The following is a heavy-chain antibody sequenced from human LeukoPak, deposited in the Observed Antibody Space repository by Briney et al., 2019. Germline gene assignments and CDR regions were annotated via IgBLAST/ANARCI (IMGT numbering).Heavy chain of an antibody. Sequence: SETLSLTCTVSGGSISSSSYYWGWIRQPPGKGLEWIGSIYYSGSTYYNPSLKSRVTISVDTSKNQFSLKLSSVTAADTAVYYCARILVGGSYDYYYYMDVWGKGTTVTVSS. CDR3: ARILVGGSYDYYYYMDV. CDR2: IYYSGST. CDR1: GGSISSSSYY. J-gene: IGHJ6*03. D-gene: IGHD1-26*01. V-gene: IGHV4-39*07.